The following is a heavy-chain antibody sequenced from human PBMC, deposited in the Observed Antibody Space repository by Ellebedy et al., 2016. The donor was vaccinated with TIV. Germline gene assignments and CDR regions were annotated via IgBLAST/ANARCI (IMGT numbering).Heavy chain of an antibody. CDR2: IKSKTDGGTT. D-gene: IGHD2-15*01. V-gene: IGHV3-15*01. Sequence: PGGSLRLSCAASGFTFSNTWMSWVRQAPGKGLEWVGRIKSKTDGGTTDYDAPVKGRFTISRDDSKNTLNLQMNSLKTEDTAVYYCTTVVVVAATPAVDYWGQGTLVTVSS. J-gene: IGHJ4*02. CDR3: TTVVVVAATPAVDY. CDR1: GFTFSNTW.